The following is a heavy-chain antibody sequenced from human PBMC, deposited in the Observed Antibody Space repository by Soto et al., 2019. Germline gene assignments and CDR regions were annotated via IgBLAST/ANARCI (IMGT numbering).Heavy chain of an antibody. CDR2: IIPMFGTA. D-gene: IGHD5-18*01. CDR1: GGTFSTYA. CDR3: ASGIQLWLRRINNGYSG. Sequence: QVQLVQSGAEVKKPESSGKVSCKAPGGTFSTYAISWVLQAPGQGLEWMGGIIPMFGTANYAQRFQDRVTITADESTNTVYIEMSSLRSEDTAVYFCASGIQLWLRRINNGYSGWGQGTLVTVSS. J-gene: IGHJ4*02. V-gene: IGHV1-69*12.